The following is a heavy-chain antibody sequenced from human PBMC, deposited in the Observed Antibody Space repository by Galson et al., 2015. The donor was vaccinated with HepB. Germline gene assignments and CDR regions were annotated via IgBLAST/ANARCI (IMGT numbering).Heavy chain of an antibody. D-gene: IGHD3-22*01. CDR2: IRIQGYGGTT. CDR1: GFSFGDYA. V-gene: IGHV3-49*04. CDR3: ARDHLYYDNNGYYYGLDV. Sequence: SLRLSCAASGFSFGDYAINWVRQAPGKGLEWVGFIRIQGYGGTTDYAVSVKGRFSISRDDSNGIAYLQLNSLRTEDTAVYYCARDHLYYDNNGYYYGLDVWGQGTTVTVSS. J-gene: IGHJ6*02.